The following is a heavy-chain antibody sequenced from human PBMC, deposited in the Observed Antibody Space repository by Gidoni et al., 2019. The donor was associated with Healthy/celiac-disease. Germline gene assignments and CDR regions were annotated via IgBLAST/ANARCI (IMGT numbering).Heavy chain of an antibody. CDR1: GFTFSNAW. V-gene: IGHV3-15*01. CDR3: TTDFKGVGAAYYYGMDV. J-gene: IGHJ6*02. CDR2: IKSKTDGGTT. Sequence: EVQLVESGGGLVKPGGSLRLSCAASGFTFSNAWMSWVRQAPGKGLEWVGRIKSKTDGGTTDYAAPVKGRFTISRDDSKNTLYLQMNSLKTEDTAVYYCTTDFKGVGAAYYYGMDVWGQGTTVTVSS. D-gene: IGHD1-26*01.